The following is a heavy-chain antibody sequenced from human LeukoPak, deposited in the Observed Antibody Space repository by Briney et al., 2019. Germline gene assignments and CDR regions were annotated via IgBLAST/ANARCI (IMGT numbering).Heavy chain of an antibody. D-gene: IGHD2-2*01. CDR2: ICNSGGT. Sequence: SETLSLTCTASGASISSYCWTWVRQPPGKGLEWIGYICNSGGTNYNLSITRRVTISVDTSKNQFSLTLTSVTAADTAIYFCTRHSTSSAPSAYWGQGTLVTVSS. CDR1: GASISSYC. V-gene: IGHV4-59*08. CDR3: TRHSTSSAPSAY. J-gene: IGHJ4*02.